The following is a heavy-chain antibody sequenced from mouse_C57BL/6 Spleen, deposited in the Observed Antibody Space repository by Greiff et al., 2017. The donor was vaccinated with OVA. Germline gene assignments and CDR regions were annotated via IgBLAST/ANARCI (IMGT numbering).Heavy chain of an antibody. Sequence: QVQLKESGPGLVAPSQSLSITCTVSGFSLTSYGVHWVRQPPGKGLAWLVVIWSDGSTTYNSALKSRLSISKDNSKSQVFLKMNCLQTDDTAMYYCARHMASSSYDAIDYWGQGTSVTVSS. CDR3: ARHMASSSYDAIDY. J-gene: IGHJ4*01. V-gene: IGHV2-6-1*01. CDR2: IWSDGST. D-gene: IGHD1-1*01. CDR1: GFSLTSYG.